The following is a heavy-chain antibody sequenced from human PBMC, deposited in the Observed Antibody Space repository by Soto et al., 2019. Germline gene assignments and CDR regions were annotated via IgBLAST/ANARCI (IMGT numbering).Heavy chain of an antibody. CDR3: ARYSYYSSSWAY. CDR1: GYTFTDYY. CDR2: INPKSGVT. D-gene: IGHD6-13*01. Sequence: QVQLVQSGADVKRPGASVKVSCKASGYTFTDYYMHWVRQAPGQGLEWMGWINPKSGVTNYAQRCQGRVTMTRDTSISTAYMDLSSLRSDDTAVYYCARYSYYSSSWAYWGQGTLVTVSS. J-gene: IGHJ4*02. V-gene: IGHV1-2*02.